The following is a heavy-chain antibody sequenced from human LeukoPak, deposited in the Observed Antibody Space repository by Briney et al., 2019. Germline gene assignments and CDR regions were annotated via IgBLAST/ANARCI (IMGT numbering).Heavy chain of an antibody. D-gene: IGHD2-15*01. J-gene: IGHJ3*02. CDR1: EYTFTGHY. V-gene: IGHV1-2*02. CDR2: IDPNSGGT. Sequence: ASVKVSCKASEYTFTGHYLHWVRQAPGQRLEWMGWIDPNSGGTNYAQKFQARVTMTRDTPISTAYMELSRLASDDTAVYYCARDNAEGFCSGGTCYGDAFDIWGQGTMITVSS. CDR3: ARDNAEGFCSGGTCYGDAFDI.